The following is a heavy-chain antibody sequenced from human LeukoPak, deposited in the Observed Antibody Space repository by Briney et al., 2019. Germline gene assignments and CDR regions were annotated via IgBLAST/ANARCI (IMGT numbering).Heavy chain of an antibody. CDR3: ATPRRGYCSSTSCFNWFDP. V-gene: IGHV1-24*01. Sequence: ASVKVSCKVSGYTLTELSMHWVRQAPGKGLEWMGGFDPEDGETIYAQKFQGRVTMTEDTSTDTAYMELSSLRSEDTAVYYCATPRRGYCSSTSCFNWFDPWGQGTLVTVSS. J-gene: IGHJ5*02. D-gene: IGHD2-2*01. CDR1: GYTLTELS. CDR2: FDPEDGET.